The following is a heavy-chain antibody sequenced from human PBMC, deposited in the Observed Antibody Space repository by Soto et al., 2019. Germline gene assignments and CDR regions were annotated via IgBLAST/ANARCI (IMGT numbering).Heavy chain of an antibody. Sequence: QAGGSLRLSCAASGFRFSTYAMNWVRQAPGKGLEWVSGISASGDGTYYADSVKGRFTISRDNSKNMLYLQMNSLRDEDTAIYYCAKVISLTEYYWYGMDVWGQGAAVTVSS. CDR1: GFRFSTYA. CDR3: AKVISLTEYYWYGMDV. J-gene: IGHJ6*02. CDR2: ISASGDGT. V-gene: IGHV3-23*01. D-gene: IGHD3-10*01.